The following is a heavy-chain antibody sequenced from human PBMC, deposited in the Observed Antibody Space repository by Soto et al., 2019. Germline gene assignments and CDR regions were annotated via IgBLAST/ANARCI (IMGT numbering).Heavy chain of an antibody. V-gene: IGHV5-51*01. CDR3: ARTIASGWRDAFDI. CDR2: IYPGDSDT. Sequence: GASLKISCKGSGYRFTNYCIGWVRQMPGKGLEWMGIIYPGDSDTRYSPSFQGQVTISADKSITTAYLQWSSLKASDTAMYYCARTIASGWRDAFDIWGQGTMVTVSS. CDR1: GYRFTNYC. D-gene: IGHD6-19*01. J-gene: IGHJ3*02.